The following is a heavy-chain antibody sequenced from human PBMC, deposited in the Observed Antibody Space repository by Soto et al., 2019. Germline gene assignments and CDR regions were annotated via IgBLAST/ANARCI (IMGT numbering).Heavy chain of an antibody. D-gene: IGHD2-2*01. Sequence: LRLSCAASGFTFSTYDMHWVRQATGKGLEWVSALGSADDPYYLASVKGRFTISRENAKNSLYLQMNSLRAGDTAVYYCARAYPGQLPRRADYYYAMDVWGQGTTVTVSS. J-gene: IGHJ6*02. CDR3: ARAYPGQLPRRADYYYAMDV. CDR1: GFTFSTYD. CDR2: LGSADDP. V-gene: IGHV3-13*05.